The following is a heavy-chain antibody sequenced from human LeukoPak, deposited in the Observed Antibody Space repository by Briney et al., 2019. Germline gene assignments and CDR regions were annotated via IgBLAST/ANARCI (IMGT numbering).Heavy chain of an antibody. D-gene: IGHD6-13*01. CDR3: ARTYTMSSSWYPFDY. Sequence: SVKVSCKASGGTFSSYAISWVRQAPGQGLEWMGGIIPIFGTANYAQKFQGRVTITADESTSTAYMELSSLRSDDTAVYYCARTYTMSSSWYPFDYWGQGTLVTVSS. CDR2: IIPIFGTA. CDR1: GGTFSSYA. J-gene: IGHJ4*02. V-gene: IGHV1-69*13.